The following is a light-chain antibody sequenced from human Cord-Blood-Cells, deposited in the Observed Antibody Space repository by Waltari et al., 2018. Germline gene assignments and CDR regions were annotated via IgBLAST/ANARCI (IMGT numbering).Light chain of an antibody. CDR3: RSYTSSSTWV. J-gene: IGLJ3*02. V-gene: IGLV2-14*03. Sequence: QSALTPPASVSGSPGQSITISCTGTSSDAGGYTYVSWYQQHPGKAPKLRIYDVSNRPSGVSNRFSRSKSGNTASLTISGLQAEDEADDYCRSYTSSSTWVFGGGTKLTVL. CDR2: DVS. CDR1: SSDAGGYTY.